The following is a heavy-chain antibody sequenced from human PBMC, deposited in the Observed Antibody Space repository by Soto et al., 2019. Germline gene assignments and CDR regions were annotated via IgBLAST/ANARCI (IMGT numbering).Heavy chain of an antibody. D-gene: IGHD1-26*01. V-gene: IGHV4-39*01. CDR2: IYYSGST. CDR3: AKYPLRAETGDYYGMDV. Sequence: SETLSLTCTVSGGLVSSSSYYWAWIRQSPGKGLEWIGSIYYSGSTYYNPSLKSRVTISVDTSKNQFSLKLSSVTAADAAVYYCAKYPLRAETGDYYGMDVWGQGTTVTV. J-gene: IGHJ6*02. CDR1: GGLVSSSSYY.